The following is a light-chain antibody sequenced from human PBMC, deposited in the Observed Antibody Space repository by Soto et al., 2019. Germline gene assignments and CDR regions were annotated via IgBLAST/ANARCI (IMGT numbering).Light chain of an antibody. V-gene: IGKV3-11*01. CDR3: KQRRGWPPVLT. J-gene: IGKJ4*01. CDR1: PSVSSY. CDR2: DAS. Sequence: EIVLTQSPATLSLSPGERATLSCRASPSVSSYLAWYQQKPGQAPRLLIYDASNRATGIPARFSPSGSGTWFTLSISSLGHEDFAVYYCKQRRGWPPVLTVGGRTKGDI.